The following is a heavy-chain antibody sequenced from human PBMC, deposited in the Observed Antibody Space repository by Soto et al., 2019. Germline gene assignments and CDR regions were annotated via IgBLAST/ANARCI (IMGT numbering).Heavy chain of an antibody. J-gene: IGHJ5*02. CDR1: GGSISSGDYY. D-gene: IGHD3-22*01. V-gene: IGHV4-30-4*01. CDR3: ARGYYDSSGYSLWFDP. CDR2: IYYSGST. Sequence: NPSETLSLTCTVSGGSISSGDYYWSWIRQPPGKGLEWIGYIYYSGSTYYNPSLKSRVTISVDTSKNQFSLKLSSVTAADTAVYYCARGYYDSSGYSLWFDPWGQGTLVTVSS.